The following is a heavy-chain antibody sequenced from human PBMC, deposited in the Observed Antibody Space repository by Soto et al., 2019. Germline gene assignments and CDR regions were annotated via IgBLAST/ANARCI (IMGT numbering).Heavy chain of an antibody. CDR3: ARFYYDSSGYLPSPYYYYYGMDV. J-gene: IGHJ6*02. V-gene: IGHV3-7*01. CDR2: IKHDGSEK. D-gene: IGHD3-22*01. CDR1: GFTFRSYW. Sequence: GGSLRLSCAASGFTFRSYWMQWVRQAPGKGLEWVANIKHDGSEKYYVDSVKGRFTISRDNAKNSLYLQMNSLRAEDTAVYYCARFYYDSSGYLPSPYYYYYGMDVWGQGTTVTVSS.